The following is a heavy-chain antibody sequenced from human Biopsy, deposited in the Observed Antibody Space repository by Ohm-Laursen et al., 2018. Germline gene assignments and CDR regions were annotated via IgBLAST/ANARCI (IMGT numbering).Heavy chain of an antibody. CDR2: INPNNDNT. D-gene: IGHD3-22*01. V-gene: IGHV1-46*01. Sequence: SSVKVSCKASGYTFTSYYLHWVRQAPGQGLEWMGRINPNNDNTAYAQKFQGRTTMTKDTSMSTVYMDLSSLTFDDSAVYYCARGPRGLVVITTTALYFDYWGQGNLVTVSS. CDR3: ARGPRGLVVITTTALYFDY. J-gene: IGHJ4*02. CDR1: GYTFTSYY.